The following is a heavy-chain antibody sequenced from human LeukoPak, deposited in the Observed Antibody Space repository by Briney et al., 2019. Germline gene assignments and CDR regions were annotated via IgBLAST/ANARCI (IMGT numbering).Heavy chain of an antibody. CDR1: GGSFSGCY. J-gene: IGHJ1*01. Sequence: SETLSLTCAVYGGSFSGCYWSWIRQPPGKGLEWIGEINHGGSTNYNPSLKSRVTISVDTSKNQFSLKLSSVTAADTAVYYCARGSIAAAVDEYFQHWGQGTLVTVSS. D-gene: IGHD6-13*01. CDR3: ARGSIAAAVDEYFQH. V-gene: IGHV4-34*01. CDR2: INHGGST.